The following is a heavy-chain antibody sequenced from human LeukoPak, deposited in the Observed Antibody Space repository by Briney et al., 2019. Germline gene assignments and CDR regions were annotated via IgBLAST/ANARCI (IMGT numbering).Heavy chain of an antibody. CDR2: ITSSGSIL. J-gene: IGHJ6*02. CDR3: ARYLYGMDV. V-gene: IGHV3-48*03. CDR1: GFPFNNYE. Sequence: PGGSLRLSCAASGFPFNNYEMNWVRQAPGKGLEWISYITSSGSILHYTNSVKGRLTISRDNAKNSLYLQMNSLRAEDTAVYYCARYLYGMDVWGQGTTVTVSS.